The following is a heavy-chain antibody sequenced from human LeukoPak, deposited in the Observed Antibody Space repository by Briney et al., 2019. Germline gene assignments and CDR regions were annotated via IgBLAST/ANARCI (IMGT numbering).Heavy chain of an antibody. CDR1: GGSISSYY. Sequence: SETLSLTCTVSGGSISSYYWSWIRQPAGKGLEWIGRIYTSGSTNYNPSLKSRVTMSVDTSKNQFSLKLSSVTAADTAVYYCARDVSSGWHYYYYMDVWGKGTTVTVSS. D-gene: IGHD6-19*01. CDR3: ARDVSSGWHYYYYMDV. J-gene: IGHJ6*03. V-gene: IGHV4-4*07. CDR2: IYTSGST.